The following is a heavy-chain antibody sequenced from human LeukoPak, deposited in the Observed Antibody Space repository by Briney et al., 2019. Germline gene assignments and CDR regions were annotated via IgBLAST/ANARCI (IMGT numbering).Heavy chain of an antibody. V-gene: IGHV4-59*05. Sequence: PGGSLRLSCAASGFTFSSYSMNWIRQPPGKGLEWIGSIYYSGSTYYNPSLKSRVTISVDTSKNQFSLKLSSVTAADTAVYYCVLPTFWSGTQDAFDIWGQGTMVTVSS. J-gene: IGHJ3*02. CDR1: GFTFSSYS. D-gene: IGHD3-3*01. CDR3: VLPTFWSGTQDAFDI. CDR2: IYYSGST.